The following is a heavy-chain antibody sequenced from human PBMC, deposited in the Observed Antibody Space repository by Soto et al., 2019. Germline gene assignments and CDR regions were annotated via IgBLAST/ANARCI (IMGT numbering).Heavy chain of an antibody. V-gene: IGHV4-34*01. J-gene: IGHJ4*02. CDR3: ARRGVVPAAMSFDY. Sequence: QVQLQQWGAGLLKPSETLSLTCAVYGGSFSGYYWSWIRQPPGKGLEWIGEINHSGSTNYNPSLKSLVTISVDTSKNQFSLKLSSVTAADTAVYYCARRGVVPAAMSFDYWGQGTLVTVSS. D-gene: IGHD2-2*01. CDR1: GGSFSGYY. CDR2: INHSGST.